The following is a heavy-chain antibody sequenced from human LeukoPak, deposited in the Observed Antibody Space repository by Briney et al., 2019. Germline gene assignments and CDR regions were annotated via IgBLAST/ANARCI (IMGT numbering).Heavy chain of an antibody. CDR1: GFTVSSNY. CDR2: IYSGGST. Sequence: GGSLRLSCAASGFTVSSNYMSWVRQAPGKGLEWVSVIYSGGSTYYADSVKGRFTISRDNSKNTLYLQMNSLRAEDTAVYYCARGFRDGSSGYYYWGQGTLVTVSS. D-gene: IGHD3-22*01. J-gene: IGHJ4*02. V-gene: IGHV3-53*01. CDR3: ARGFRDGSSGYYY.